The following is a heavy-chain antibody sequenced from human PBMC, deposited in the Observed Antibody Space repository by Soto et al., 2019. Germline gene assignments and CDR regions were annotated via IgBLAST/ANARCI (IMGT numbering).Heavy chain of an antibody. D-gene: IGHD4-17*01. CDR1: GGSISSCDYY. J-gene: IGHJ4*02. Sequence: PSETLSLTCTVSGGSISSCDYYWSWIRQPPVKGLEWIGYIYYSGSTYYNPSLKSRVTISVDTSKNQFSLKLSSVTAADTAVYYCASVGPHGDYPKQFDYWGQGTLVTVSS. V-gene: IGHV4-30-4*01. CDR3: ASVGPHGDYPKQFDY. CDR2: IYYSGST.